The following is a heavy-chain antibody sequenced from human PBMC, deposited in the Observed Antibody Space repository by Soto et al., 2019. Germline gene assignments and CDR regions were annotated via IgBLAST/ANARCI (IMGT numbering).Heavy chain of an antibody. V-gene: IGHV4-31*03. D-gene: IGHD3-22*01. J-gene: IGHJ4*02. Sequence: QVQLQEWGPGLVKPSQTLSVTCTVSGGSISSGGYYWSWIRQHPGKGLEWIGYIYYSGSTYYNPSLKSRVTISVDTSKNQFSLKLSSVTAADTAVYYCARAIDDYDSSGYYYFDYWGQGTLVTVST. CDR2: IYYSGST. CDR1: GGSISSGGYY. CDR3: ARAIDDYDSSGYYYFDY.